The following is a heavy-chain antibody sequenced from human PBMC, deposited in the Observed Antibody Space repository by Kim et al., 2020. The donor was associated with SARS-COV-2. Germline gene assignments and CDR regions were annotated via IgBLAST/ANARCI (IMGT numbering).Heavy chain of an antibody. J-gene: IGHJ3*02. CDR1: GFTFTSYS. CDR2: ISSFSSII. Sequence: GGSLRLSCAASGFTFTSYSMKWVRQAPGKGLECVAYISSFSSIIHYADSVKGRFTISRDNAKTSLNLQMNSLRDEDTAVYYCARGMWFYAFDIWGQGTMVTVSS. D-gene: IGHD2-21*01. CDR3: ARGMWFYAFDI. V-gene: IGHV3-48*02.